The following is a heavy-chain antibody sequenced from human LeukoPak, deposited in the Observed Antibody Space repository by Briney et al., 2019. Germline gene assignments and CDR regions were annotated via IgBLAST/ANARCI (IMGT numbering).Heavy chain of an antibody. Sequence: SETLSLTCTVSGGSISSYYWSWIRQPAGKGLEWIGRIYTSGSITYNPSLKSRVSMSVDTSKNQFSLKLSSVTAADTAVYFCARSGGLWLLTYYFDYWGQGTLVTVSS. J-gene: IGHJ4*02. D-gene: IGHD3-22*01. CDR2: IYTSGSI. CDR1: GGSISSYY. CDR3: ARSGGLWLLTYYFDY. V-gene: IGHV4-4*07.